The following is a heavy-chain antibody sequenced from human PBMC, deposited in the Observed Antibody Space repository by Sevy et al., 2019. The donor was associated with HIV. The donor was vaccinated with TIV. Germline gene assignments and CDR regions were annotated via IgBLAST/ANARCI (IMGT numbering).Heavy chain of an antibody. Sequence: GGSLRLSCAASGFTFSNAWMSWVRQAPGKGLEWVGRIKSKTDGGTTDYAAPVKGRFTISRDDSKNTLDLQMNSLKTEDTAVYYCTTLIIDYGDYLDYWGQGTLVTVSS. J-gene: IGHJ4*02. CDR2: IKSKTDGGTT. CDR1: GFTFSNAW. D-gene: IGHD4-17*01. CDR3: TTLIIDYGDYLDY. V-gene: IGHV3-15*01.